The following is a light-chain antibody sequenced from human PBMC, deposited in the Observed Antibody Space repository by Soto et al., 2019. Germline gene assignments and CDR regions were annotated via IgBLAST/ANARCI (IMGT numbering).Light chain of an antibody. V-gene: IGKV3-20*01. Sequence: EIVLTQSPGTLSLSPGERATLSCRASQSISSSYLAWYQQKPGQAPRLLIYAASSRATGIPDRFSGSGSGTDFTLTIIRLEPEDFALYYCQQYGSSSYTFGQGTQLEIK. CDR1: QSISSSY. J-gene: IGKJ2*01. CDR2: AAS. CDR3: QQYGSSSYT.